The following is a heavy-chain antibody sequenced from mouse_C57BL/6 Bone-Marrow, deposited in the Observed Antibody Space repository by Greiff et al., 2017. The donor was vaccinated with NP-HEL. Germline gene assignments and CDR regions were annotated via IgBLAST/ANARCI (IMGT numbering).Heavy chain of an antibody. J-gene: IGHJ4*01. CDR2: ISSGGDYI. Sequence: EVKLVESGEGLVKPGGSLKLSCAASGFTFSSYAMSWVRQTPEKRLEWVAYISSGGDYIYYADTVKGRFTISRDNARNTLYLQMSSLKSEDTAMYYCTRDLLLVPSMDYWGQGTSVTVSS. D-gene: IGHD2-1*01. CDR3: TRDLLLVPSMDY. V-gene: IGHV5-9-1*02. CDR1: GFTFSSYA.